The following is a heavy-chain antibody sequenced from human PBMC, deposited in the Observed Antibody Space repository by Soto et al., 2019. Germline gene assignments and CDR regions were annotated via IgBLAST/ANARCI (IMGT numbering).Heavy chain of an antibody. J-gene: IGHJ6*02. Sequence: QVQLVESGGGVVQPGRSLRLSCAASGFTFSSYAMHWVRQAPGKGLEWVAVISYDGSNKYYADSVKGRFTISRDNSKKTLYLQMNSLGAEDTAVYYCARERLRYNWNDFPFYYYGIDVWGQRPRVNVSS. CDR3: ARERLRYNWNDFPFYYYGIDV. CDR1: GFTFSSYA. CDR2: ISYDGSNK. V-gene: IGHV3-30-3*01. D-gene: IGHD1-1*01.